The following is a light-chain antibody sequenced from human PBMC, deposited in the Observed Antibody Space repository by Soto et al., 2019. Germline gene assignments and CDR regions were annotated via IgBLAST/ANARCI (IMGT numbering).Light chain of an antibody. CDR1: SSNIGSNT. J-gene: IGLJ3*02. V-gene: IGLV1-44*01. Sequence: QLVLTQPPSASGTPGQRVTISCSGSSSNIGSNTVNWYQQLPGTAPKLLIYSDSQRPSGVPDRFSGSKSGTSASLAISGLQSEDEADYYCAAWDDSLNGPVFGGGTKLTVL. CDR3: AAWDDSLNGPV. CDR2: SDS.